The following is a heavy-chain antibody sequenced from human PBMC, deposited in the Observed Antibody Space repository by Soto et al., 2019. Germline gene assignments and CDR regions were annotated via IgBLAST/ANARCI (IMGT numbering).Heavy chain of an antibody. CDR1: GFTFSSYA. CDR2: ISYDGSNK. D-gene: IGHD2-15*01. CDR3: ARVRGGSCYDY. J-gene: IGHJ4*02. Sequence: QVQLVESGGGVVQPGRSLRLSCAASGFTFSSYAMHWDRQAPGKGLEWVAVISYDGSNKYYADSVKGRFTISRDNSKNTLYLQMNSLRAEDTAVYYCARVRGGSCYDYWGQGTLVTVSS. V-gene: IGHV3-30-3*01.